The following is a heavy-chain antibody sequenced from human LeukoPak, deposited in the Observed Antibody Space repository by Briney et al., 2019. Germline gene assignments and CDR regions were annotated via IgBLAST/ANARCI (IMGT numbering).Heavy chain of an antibody. D-gene: IGHD1-26*01. CDR3: AKDRSAARVGATPTYYFDY. Sequence: PGGSLRLSCAAPGFTFSSYWMHWVRQAPGKGLVWVSRIKSDGSTRYADSVKGRFTISRDNSKNTLYLQMNSLRAEDTAVYYCAKDRSAARVGATPTYYFDYWGQGTLVTVSS. V-gene: IGHV3-74*01. CDR2: IKSDGST. J-gene: IGHJ4*02. CDR1: GFTFSSYW.